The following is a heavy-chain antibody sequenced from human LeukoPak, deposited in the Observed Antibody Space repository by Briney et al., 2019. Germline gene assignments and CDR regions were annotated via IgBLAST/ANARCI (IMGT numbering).Heavy chain of an antibody. Sequence: ASVKVSCKASGYTFTNYDINWVRQATGQGLEWMGWMNPNSGDTGYAQNFQGRVTITRNTSINTAYMELSSLRSEDTAVYYCARAQPSAEGYYMDVWGKGTTVTVSS. J-gene: IGHJ6*03. V-gene: IGHV1-8*03. CDR2: MNPNSGDT. CDR3: ARAQPSAEGYYMDV. CDR1: GYTFTNYD.